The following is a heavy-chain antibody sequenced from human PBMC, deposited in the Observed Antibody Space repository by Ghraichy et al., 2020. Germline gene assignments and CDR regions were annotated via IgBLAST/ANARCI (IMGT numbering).Heavy chain of an antibody. CDR2: ISWNSGAI. CDR3: AKDSDGTGWFEGIDY. CDR1: GFKFEAFA. V-gene: IGHV3-9*01. J-gene: IGHJ4*02. D-gene: IGHD6-19*01. Sequence: SLNISCAASGFKFEAFALHWVRQPPGKGLEWVSGISWNSGAITYAASVKGRFTTSRDNAKNSLYLHMSSLRSEDTAVYYCAKDSDGTGWFEGIDYWGQGNLITVSS.